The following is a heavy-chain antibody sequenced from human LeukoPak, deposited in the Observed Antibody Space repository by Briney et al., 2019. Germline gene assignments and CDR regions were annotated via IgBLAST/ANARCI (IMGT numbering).Heavy chain of an antibody. J-gene: IGHJ4*02. V-gene: IGHV3-15*01. CDR2: IKSKTDGGTT. Sequence: GGSLRLSCAASGFTFSNAWMSWVRQAPGKGLEWVGRIKSKTDGGTTDYAAPVKGRFTISRDDSKNTLYLQMNSLKTEDTAIYYCTKTYYYGSGSLDYWGQGGLVTVSS. D-gene: IGHD3-10*01. CDR3: TKTYYYGSGSLDY. CDR1: GFTFSNAW.